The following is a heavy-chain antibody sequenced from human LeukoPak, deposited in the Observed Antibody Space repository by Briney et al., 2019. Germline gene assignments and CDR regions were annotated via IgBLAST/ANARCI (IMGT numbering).Heavy chain of an antibody. J-gene: IGHJ4*02. CDR1: GGSISSGDYY. CDR2: IYYSGST. CDR3: ARAGSYGPFDY. D-gene: IGHD5-18*01. Sequence: SETLSLTCTVSGGSISSGDYYWSWIRQPPGKGLEWIGYIYYSGSTYYNPSLKSRVTISVDTSKNQFSLKLSSVTAADTVVYYCARAGSYGPFDYWGQGTLVTVSS. V-gene: IGHV4-30-4*01.